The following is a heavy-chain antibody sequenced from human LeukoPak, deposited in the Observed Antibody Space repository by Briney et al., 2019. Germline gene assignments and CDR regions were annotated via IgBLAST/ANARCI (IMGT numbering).Heavy chain of an antibody. Sequence: GGSLRLSCAASGFTVSKNYMSWVRQPPGKGLEWVSVLYSGGSTYYADSVKGRFTISRDNSRNTQYLQMKNLRAEDTAVYYCERDLLSDSSGYFGSWGEGTLVTVSS. CDR1: GFTVSKNY. V-gene: IGHV3-53*01. CDR3: ERDLLSDSSGYFGS. J-gene: IGHJ4*02. D-gene: IGHD3-22*01. CDR2: LYSGGST.